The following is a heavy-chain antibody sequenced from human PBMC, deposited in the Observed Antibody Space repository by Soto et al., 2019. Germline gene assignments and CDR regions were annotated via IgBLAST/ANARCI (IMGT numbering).Heavy chain of an antibody. V-gene: IGHV4-59*01. D-gene: IGHD2-2*01. J-gene: IGHJ5*02. CDR3: ARDRGYCSSTSCQHNWFDP. CDR2: IYYSGST. Sequence: SETLSLTCTVSGGSISSYYWSWIRQPPGKGLGWIGCIYYSGSTNYNPSLKSRVTISVDTSKNQFSLKLSSVTAADTAVYYCARDRGYCSSTSCQHNWFDPWGQGTLVTVSS. CDR1: GGSISSYY.